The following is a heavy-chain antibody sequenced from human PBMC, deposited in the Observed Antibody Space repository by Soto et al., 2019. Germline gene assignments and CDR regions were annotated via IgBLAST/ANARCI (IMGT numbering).Heavy chain of an antibody. CDR1: GGTFSTYS. J-gene: IGHJ5*02. V-gene: IGHV1-69*13. CDR3: ARGATHGSSWYFWFDP. D-gene: IGHD6-13*01. Sequence: SVKVSCKASGGTFSTYSINWVRQAPGQGLEWMGGIIPLFGTTNCAQKFKGRVTITADESTSTAYMELSSLRAEDAAVYYCARGATHGSSWYFWFDPWGQGTLVTVSS. CDR2: IIPLFGTT.